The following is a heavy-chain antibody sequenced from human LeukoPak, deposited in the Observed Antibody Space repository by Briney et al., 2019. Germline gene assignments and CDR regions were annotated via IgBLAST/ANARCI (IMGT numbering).Heavy chain of an antibody. D-gene: IGHD3-3*01. Sequence: GGSLRLSCAASGFTFSSYEMNWVRQAPGKGLEWVSYISSSGSTIYYADSVKGRFTISRDNAKNSLYLQMNSLRAEDTAVYYCARDRYYDFWSGYRPVNDAFDIWGQGTMVTVSS. V-gene: IGHV3-48*03. CDR3: ARDRYYDFWSGYRPVNDAFDI. CDR1: GFTFSSYE. J-gene: IGHJ3*02. CDR2: ISSSGSTI.